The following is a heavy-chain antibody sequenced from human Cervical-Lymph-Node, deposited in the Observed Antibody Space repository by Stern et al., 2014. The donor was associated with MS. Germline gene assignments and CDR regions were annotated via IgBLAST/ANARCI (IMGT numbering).Heavy chain of an antibody. J-gene: IGHJ4*02. Sequence: QVQLVQSGAGVQKPGSSVKVSCKASGGTFSTYAIAWVRQAPGQGLEWMGGIIPMVGTANYAQKFQGRVTITADESTDTAYMELRSLTSEDTAVYYCARSDGDSSSWYALRSSGWSYFNYWGQGTLVTVSS. V-gene: IGHV1-69*01. CDR3: ARSDGDSSSWYALRSSGWSYFNY. D-gene: IGHD6-13*01. CDR1: GGTFSTYA. CDR2: IIPMVGTA.